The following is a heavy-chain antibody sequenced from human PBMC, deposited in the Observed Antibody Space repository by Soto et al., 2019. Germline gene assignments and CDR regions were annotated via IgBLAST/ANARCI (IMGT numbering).Heavy chain of an antibody. J-gene: IGHJ4*02. D-gene: IGHD4-17*01. V-gene: IGHV3-7*01. CDR3: ARDGDYGDYFDY. CDR2: IKQDGSEK. Sequence: GGSLRLSCAASGFTSSSFWMSWVRQAPGKGLEWMANIKQDGSEKYNVDSVRGRFTISRNNAKNSLYLQMNSLIAEDTAVYYCARDGDYGDYFDYWGQGTLVTVSS. CDR1: GFTSSSFW.